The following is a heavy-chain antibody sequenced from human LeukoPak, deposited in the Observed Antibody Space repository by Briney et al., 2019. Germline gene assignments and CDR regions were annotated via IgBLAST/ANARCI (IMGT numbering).Heavy chain of an antibody. J-gene: IGHJ4*02. CDR1: GGSISSSSGNC. CDR2: IYHSGST. V-gene: IGHV4-4*02. D-gene: IGHD4-23*01. CDR3: ARNGGNSDFDY. Sequence: SETLSFTCAASGGSISSSSGNCWTWVRQPPGKGLEWIGEIYHSGSTNYNPSLKSRVTMLLDKSKNQFSLKLSSVTAADTAVYYCARNGGNSDFDYWGQGTLVTVSS.